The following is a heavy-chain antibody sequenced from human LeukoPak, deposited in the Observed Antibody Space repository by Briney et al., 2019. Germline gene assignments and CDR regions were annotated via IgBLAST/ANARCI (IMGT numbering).Heavy chain of an antibody. CDR2: INPSGGST. J-gene: IGHJ3*02. D-gene: IGHD2-15*01. CDR1: GYTFTSYY. V-gene: IGHV1-46*01. Sequence: GASVKVSCKASGYTFTSYYMHWVRQAPGQGLEWMGIINPSGGSTSYAQKFQGRVTLTRDTSTSTVYMELSSLRSEDTAVYYCARDGAVVVVSATQGAFDIWGQGTMVTVSS. CDR3: ARDGAVVVVSATQGAFDI.